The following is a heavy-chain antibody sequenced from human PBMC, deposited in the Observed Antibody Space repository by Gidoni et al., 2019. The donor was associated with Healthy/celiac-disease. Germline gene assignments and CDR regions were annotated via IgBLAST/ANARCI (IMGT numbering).Heavy chain of an antibody. CDR1: GFTFSSYA. D-gene: IGHD4-17*01. J-gene: IGHJ6*02. CDR2: ISYDGSNK. CDR3: ARDLTLYGDYGGGYYYYGMDV. V-gene: IGHV3-30*04. Sequence: QVQLVESGGGVVQPGRSLRLSCAASGFTFSSYAMHWVRQAPGKGLEWVAVISYDGSNKYYADSVKGRFTISRDNSKNPLYLQMNSLRAEDTAVYYCARDLTLYGDYGGGYYYYGMDVWGQGTTVTVSS.